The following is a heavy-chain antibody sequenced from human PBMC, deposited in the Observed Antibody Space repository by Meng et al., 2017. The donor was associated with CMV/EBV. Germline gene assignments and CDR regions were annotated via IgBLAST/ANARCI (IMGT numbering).Heavy chain of an antibody. Sequence: GGSLRLSYAASGFTFSSYWMYWVRQAPGKGLVWVSRINSDGSIRTYADSVKGRFTISRDTAKNTLYLQMNSLRVEDTAVYYCARDRIFDVWGQGTTVTVSS. D-gene: IGHD2/OR15-2a*01. J-gene: IGHJ6*02. CDR1: GFTFSSYW. CDR3: ARDRIFDV. V-gene: IGHV3-74*03. CDR2: INSDGSIR.